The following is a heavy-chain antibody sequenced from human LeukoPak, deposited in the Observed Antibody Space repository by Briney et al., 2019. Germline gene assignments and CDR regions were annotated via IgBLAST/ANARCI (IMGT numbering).Heavy chain of an antibody. J-gene: IGHJ4*02. CDR2: INHSGST. Sequence: SETLSLTCAVYGGSFSGYYWSWIRQPPGKGLGWIGEINHSGSTNYNPSLKSRVTISVDTSKNQFSPKLSSVTAADTAVYYCARGRSGYSYGYVANYWGQGTLATVSS. CDR3: ARGRSGYSYGYVANY. V-gene: IGHV4-34*01. CDR1: GGSFSGYY. D-gene: IGHD5-18*01.